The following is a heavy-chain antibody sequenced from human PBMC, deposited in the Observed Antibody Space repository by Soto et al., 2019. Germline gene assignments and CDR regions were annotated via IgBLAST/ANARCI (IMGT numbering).Heavy chain of an antibody. V-gene: IGHV4-59*01. CDR3: ALRSIAVVPEY. D-gene: IGHD2-2*01. CDR1: GDSISSYY. CDR2: LYYGRRA. Sequence: QVQLQESGPGLVKPSETLSLTCAVSGDSISSYYCMWIRQPPGKGLESIGYLYYGRRANYNPSLKVPVTLSVDTSTNQCSLTLSSKTAADTAGYYLALRSIAVVPEYWGQGTLFTVS. J-gene: IGHJ4*02.